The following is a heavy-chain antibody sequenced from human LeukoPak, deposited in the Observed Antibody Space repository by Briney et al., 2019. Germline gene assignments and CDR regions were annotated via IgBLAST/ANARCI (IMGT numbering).Heavy chain of an antibody. V-gene: IGHV1-18*04. Sequence: ASVRVSCKASGYTFTSYYMHWVRQAPGQGLEWMGWISAYNGDTNYAQKLQGRVTMTTDTSTSTAYMELRSLRSDDTPVYYCARDSDYYDSSGYWLYWGQGTLVTVSS. CDR3: ARDSDYYDSSGYWLY. J-gene: IGHJ4*02. CDR1: GYTFTSYY. CDR2: ISAYNGDT. D-gene: IGHD3-22*01.